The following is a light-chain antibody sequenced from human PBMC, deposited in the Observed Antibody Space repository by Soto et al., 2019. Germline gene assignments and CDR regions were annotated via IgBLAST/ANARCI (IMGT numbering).Light chain of an antibody. V-gene: IGKV3-20*01. J-gene: IGKJ3*01. CDR3: QQYGSSPLT. Sequence: PGKSGTLSCTASQSVSSSYLTWYQQKPGQAPRLLIYGASTRATGIPARFSGSGSGTDFTLTISRLEPEDFAVYYCQQYGSSPLTFGPGTKVDIK. CDR2: GAS. CDR1: QSVSSSY.